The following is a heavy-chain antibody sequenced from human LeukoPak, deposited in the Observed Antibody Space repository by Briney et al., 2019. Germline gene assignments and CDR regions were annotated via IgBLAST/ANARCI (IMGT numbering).Heavy chain of an antibody. CDR3: ARGPGEIIYYYYYMDV. J-gene: IGHJ6*03. CDR2: MNPNSGST. D-gene: IGHD3-10*01. Sequence: ASVKVSRKASGYTFTSYDINWVRQATGQGLEWMGWMNPNSGSTGYAQKFQGRVTMTRNTSISTAYMELSSLRSEDTAVYYCARGPGEIIYYYYYMDVWGKGTTVTVSS. V-gene: IGHV1-8*01. CDR1: GYTFTSYD.